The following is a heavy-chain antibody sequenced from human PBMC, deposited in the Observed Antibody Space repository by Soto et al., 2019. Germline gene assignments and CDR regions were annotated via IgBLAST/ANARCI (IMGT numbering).Heavy chain of an antibody. CDR2: ISSKIYGGTT. CDR1: GFTFGDYA. J-gene: IGHJ4*02. Sequence: GSLRLSCTTSGFTFGDYAMSWFRQAPGKGFEWFGFISSKIYGGTTEYAASVKGSFIISRDDSKRVAHLQMNSLESEDTAVYYCARRKYLDYWGQGTLVTVSS. CDR3: ARRKYLDY. V-gene: IGHV3-49*03.